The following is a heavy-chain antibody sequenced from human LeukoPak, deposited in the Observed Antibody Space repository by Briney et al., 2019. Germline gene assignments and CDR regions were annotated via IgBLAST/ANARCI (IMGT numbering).Heavy chain of an antibody. CDR3: ARKPTTSQLEKYNWFDP. CDR1: GFSLSTSGVG. Sequence: SGPTLVNPTQTLTLTCTFSGFSLSTSGVGVGWIRQPPGKALEWLALIYWSDDKRYSPSLKSRLTITKDTSKNQVVLTMTNMDPVDTATYYCARKPTTSQLEKYNWFDPWGQGTLVTVSS. CDR2: IYWSDDK. D-gene: IGHD6-13*01. V-gene: IGHV2-5*01. J-gene: IGHJ5*02.